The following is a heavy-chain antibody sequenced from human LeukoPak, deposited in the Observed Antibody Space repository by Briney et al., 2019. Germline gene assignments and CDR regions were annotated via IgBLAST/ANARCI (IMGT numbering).Heavy chain of an antibody. CDR2: ISGSGDRT. D-gene: IGHD3-10*01. CDR1: RFTFSSFA. CDR3: ARPGGITMVRGVIY. Sequence: PGGSLRLSCVASRFTFSSFAMSWVRQAPGKGLEWVSTISGSGDRTYYADSVKGRFTISRDNSKNTLYLQMNSLRAEDTALYYCARPGGITMVRGVIYWGQGTLVTVSS. V-gene: IGHV3-23*01. J-gene: IGHJ4*02.